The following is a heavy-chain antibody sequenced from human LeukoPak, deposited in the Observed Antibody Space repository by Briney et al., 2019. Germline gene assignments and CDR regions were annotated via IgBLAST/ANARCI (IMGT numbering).Heavy chain of an antibody. Sequence: PGRSLRLSCAASGFTFSHYGRHWVRQAPGRGLEWVAVIWNDGSNKYYADSVKGRFTISRDNSQNTVDLHMNSLRGQGTADYYCAKDAQRGFDYSNSLEYWGQGTLVTVSS. CDR3: AKDAQRGFDYSNSLEY. J-gene: IGHJ4*02. V-gene: IGHV3-33*06. CDR2: IWNDGSNK. D-gene: IGHD4-11*01. CDR1: GFTFSHYG.